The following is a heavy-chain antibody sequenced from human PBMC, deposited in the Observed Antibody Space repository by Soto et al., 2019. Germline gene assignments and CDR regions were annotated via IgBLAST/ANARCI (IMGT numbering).Heavy chain of an antibody. CDR3: ARDYDFWSADYYYGMDV. Sequence: PGGSLRLSCAASGFTFSSYGMHWVRQAPGKGLEWVAVIWYDGSNKYYADSVKGRFTISRDNSKNTLYLQMNSLRAEDTAVYYCARDYDFWSADYYYGMDVWGQGTTVTVSS. V-gene: IGHV3-33*01. CDR2: IWYDGSNK. CDR1: GFTFSSYG. J-gene: IGHJ6*02. D-gene: IGHD3-3*01.